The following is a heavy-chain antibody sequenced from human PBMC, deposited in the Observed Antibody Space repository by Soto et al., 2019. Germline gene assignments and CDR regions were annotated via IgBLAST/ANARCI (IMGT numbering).Heavy chain of an antibody. J-gene: IGHJ6*02. D-gene: IGHD2-15*01. CDR1: GGSFSGYY. Sequence: PSETLSLTCAVYGGSFSGYYWTWIRQPPGTGLEWIGEINHSGSTNYNPSLKSRVTISVDTSKNQFSLKLTSVTAADTAVYYCARAAASTYCSGGKCPYYYYGMDVWGQGTTVTVS. CDR3: ARAAASTYCSGGKCPYYYYGMDV. CDR2: INHSGST. V-gene: IGHV4-34*01.